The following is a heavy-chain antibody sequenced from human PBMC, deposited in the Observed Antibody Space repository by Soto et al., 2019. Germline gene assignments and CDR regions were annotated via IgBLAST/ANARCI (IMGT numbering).Heavy chain of an antibody. CDR3: ARGRGTEHTSNFLDAFNG. V-gene: IGHV5-51*01. CDR1: EDPCSTHC. D-gene: IGHD1-7*01. J-gene: IGHJ3*01. Sequence: GVPMTVPCRGAEDPCSTHCFRWLRQMQGKGLEWLGLIYPADSDVRYSPSFQGHVTMSADESISTAYLQWASLKASDAAIYYCARGRGTEHTSNFLDAFNGWGQGTIVTVS. CDR2: IYPADSDV.